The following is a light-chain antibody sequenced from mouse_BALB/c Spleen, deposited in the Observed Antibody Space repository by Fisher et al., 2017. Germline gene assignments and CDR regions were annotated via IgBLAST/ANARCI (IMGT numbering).Light chain of an antibody. CDR2: DTS. Sequence: IVMTQTTAIMSASPGEKVTMTCSASSSVSYMHWYQQKSGTSPKRWIYDTSKLASGVPARFSGSGSRTDFTLTIDPVEADDAATYYCQQNNEDPWTFGGGTKLEIK. CDR1: SSVSY. V-gene: IGKV4-59*01. J-gene: IGKJ1*01. CDR3: QQNNEDPWT.